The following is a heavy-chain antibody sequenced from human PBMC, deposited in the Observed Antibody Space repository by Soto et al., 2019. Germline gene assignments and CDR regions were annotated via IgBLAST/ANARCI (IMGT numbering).Heavy chain of an antibody. J-gene: IGHJ4*02. CDR3: AKEGCSGGSCYSSYGDF. CDR1: GFTFSSYA. CDR2: ISGSGGST. D-gene: IGHD2-15*01. Sequence: GGSLRLSCAASGFTFSSYAMSWVRQAPGKGLEWVSAISGSGGSTYYADSVKGRFTISRDNAKNTLYLQMNNLRAEDTAVYYCAKEGCSGGSCYSSYGDFWGQGTLVTVSS. V-gene: IGHV3-23*01.